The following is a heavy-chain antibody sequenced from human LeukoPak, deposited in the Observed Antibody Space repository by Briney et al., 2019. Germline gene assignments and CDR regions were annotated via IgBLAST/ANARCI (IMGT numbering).Heavy chain of an antibody. CDR1: GFTFSSYG. CDR2: IWYDGSNK. J-gene: IGHJ6*03. D-gene: IGHD3-10*01. CDR3: AKDYYYGSGSYSPRLYYYYYMDV. Sequence: PGGSLRLSCAASGFTFSSYGMHWVRQAPGKGLEWVAVIWYDGSNKYYADSVKGRFTISRDNSKNTLYLQMNSLRAEDTAVYYCAKDYYYGSGSYSPRLYYYYYMDVWGKGTTVTVSS. V-gene: IGHV3-33*06.